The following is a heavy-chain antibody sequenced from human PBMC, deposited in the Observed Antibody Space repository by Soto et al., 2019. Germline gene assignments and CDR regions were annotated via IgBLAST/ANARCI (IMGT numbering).Heavy chain of an antibody. V-gene: IGHV4-31*03. Sequence: SEALSLPCPVSGGSISSGAYYWSWLRQHPGKGLEWIGYIYYSGSTYYNPSLKSRITISVDSSKNQFSLKLSSVTAADTAVYYCARTERAYSYGFNYGWFDPWGQGTLVTVSS. CDR3: ARTERAYSYGFNYGWFDP. J-gene: IGHJ5*02. D-gene: IGHD5-18*01. CDR1: GGSISSGAYY. CDR2: IYYSGST.